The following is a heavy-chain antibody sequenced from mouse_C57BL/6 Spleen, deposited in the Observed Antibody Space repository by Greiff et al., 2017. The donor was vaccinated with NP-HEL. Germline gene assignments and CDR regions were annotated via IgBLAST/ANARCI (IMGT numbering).Heavy chain of an antibody. D-gene: IGHD2-3*01. CDR3: ARFSIYDGYYWFAY. CDR2: IWWDDDK. J-gene: IGHJ3*01. Sequence: QVTLKESGPGILQPSQTLSLTCSFSGFSLSTFGMGVGWIRQPSGKGLEWLAHIWWDDDKYYNPALKSRLTISKDTSKNQVFLKIANVDTADTATYYCARFSIYDGYYWFAYWGQGTLVTVSA. CDR1: GFSLSTFGMG. V-gene: IGHV8-8*01.